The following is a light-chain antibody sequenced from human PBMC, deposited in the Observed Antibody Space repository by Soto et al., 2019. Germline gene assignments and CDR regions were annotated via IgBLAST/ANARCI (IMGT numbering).Light chain of an antibody. J-gene: IGKJ4*01. CDR3: QQYNNSPLT. CDR1: QSVSRN. Sequence: ETVMTQSPATLSVSPGERATLSCRASQSVSRNFAWYQQRPGQAPRLLIYGASTRATGVPARFSGSGSGTEFALTISSLQSEDFAVYYCQQYNNSPLTFGGGTKGISN. V-gene: IGKV3-15*01. CDR2: GAS.